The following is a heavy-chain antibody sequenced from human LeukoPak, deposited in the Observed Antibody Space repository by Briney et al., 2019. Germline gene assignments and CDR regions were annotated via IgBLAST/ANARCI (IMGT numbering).Heavy chain of an antibody. CDR3: ARVMGDLASLYHMDV. J-gene: IGHJ6*03. V-gene: IGHV4-59*11. CDR2: VYYSGST. Sequence: PSETLSLTCTVSGGSISGPYWSWVRQPPWKGLEWIGDVYYSGSTHQNPSLKSRVTISVDTAKNQFSQKLRSVTAADTAVYYCARVMGDLASLYHMDVWGKGTTVTVSS. CDR1: GGSISGPY. D-gene: IGHD3-16*01.